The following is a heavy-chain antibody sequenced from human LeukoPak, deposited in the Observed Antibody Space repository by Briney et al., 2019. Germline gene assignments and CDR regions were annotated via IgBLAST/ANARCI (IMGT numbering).Heavy chain of an antibody. Sequence: ASVTVSFTSSVYTFDNNHIHWVRHAPGQGPEWMGWINPKSGATDSAPKFNGRLTMTSATSIDTASIDLSGVRLDDTCSDYGARAGDESTDHYDSLDLWGQGTMVTVSS. D-gene: IGHD3-22*01. CDR3: ARAGDESTDHYDSLDL. J-gene: IGHJ3*01. CDR2: INPKSGAT. V-gene: IGHV1-2*02. CDR1: VYTFDNNH.